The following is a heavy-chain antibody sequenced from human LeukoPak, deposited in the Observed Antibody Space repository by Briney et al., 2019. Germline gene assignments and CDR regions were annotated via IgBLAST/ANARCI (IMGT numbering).Heavy chain of an antibody. CDR2: IYYSGST. D-gene: IGHD3-16*01. Sequence: SETLSLTCTVSGGSISSHYWSWIRQPPGKGLEWIGYIYYSGSTNYNPSLKSRVTISVDTSKNQFSLKPSSVTAADTAVYYCARAWGDRALSFYYYYMDVWGEGTTVTVSS. J-gene: IGHJ6*03. V-gene: IGHV4-59*11. CDR3: ARAWGDRALSFYYYYMDV. CDR1: GGSISSHY.